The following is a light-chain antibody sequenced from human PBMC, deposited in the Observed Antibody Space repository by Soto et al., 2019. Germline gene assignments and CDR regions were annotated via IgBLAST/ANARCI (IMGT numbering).Light chain of an antibody. Sequence: DIQLTQSPSSLSASVGDRVTITCQASQDIRKSLNWYQQRPGKAPQLLIHSASTLEAGVPSRFSGFGSGTYFTFTISSLQPEDFATYYCQQYDNLLYTFGQGTRLDIK. CDR2: SAS. V-gene: IGKV1-33*01. CDR1: QDIRKS. J-gene: IGKJ2*01. CDR3: QQYDNLLYT.